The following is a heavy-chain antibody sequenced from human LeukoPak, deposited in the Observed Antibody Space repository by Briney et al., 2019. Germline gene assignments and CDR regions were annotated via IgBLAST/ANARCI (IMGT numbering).Heavy chain of an antibody. D-gene: IGHD6-13*01. J-gene: IGHJ5*02. V-gene: IGHV3-21*01. CDR2: ISSSSSYI. Sequence: GGSLRLSCAASGFTFSDYIINWVRQAPGKGLEWVLSISSSSSYIYYADSVKGRFTISRDNAKNSLYLQMNSLRAEDTAVYYCAILDPRSSSWVDPWGQGTLVIVSS. CDR3: AILDPRSSSWVDP. CDR1: GFTFSDYI.